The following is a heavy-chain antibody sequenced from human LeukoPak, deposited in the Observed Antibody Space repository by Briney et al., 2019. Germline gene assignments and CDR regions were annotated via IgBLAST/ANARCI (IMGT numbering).Heavy chain of an antibody. J-gene: IGHJ6*04. D-gene: IGHD3-10*01. Sequence: GGSLRLSCAASGFTFDDYAMHWVRQAPGKGLEWVSGISWNSGSIGYADSVKGQFTISRDNAKNSLYLQMNSLRAEDTALYYCAKDKYYGSGSYNAMDVWGKGTTVTVSS. CDR2: ISWNSGSI. V-gene: IGHV3-9*01. CDR1: GFTFDDYA. CDR3: AKDKYYGSGSYNAMDV.